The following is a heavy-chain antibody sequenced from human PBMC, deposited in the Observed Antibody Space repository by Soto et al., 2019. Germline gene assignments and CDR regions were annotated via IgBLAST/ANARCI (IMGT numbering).Heavy chain of an antibody. V-gene: IGHV1-46*03. Sequence: QVQLVQSGAEVKKPGASVKVSCKASGYTFTSYYMHWVRQAPGQGLEWMGIINPSGGSTSYAQKCQGRVTMTTDTCTSTVYMELSSLRSEDTAVYYCVRSAEDYGDYEPYFDYWGQGTLVTVSS. CDR2: INPSGGST. D-gene: IGHD4-17*01. CDR1: GYTFTSYY. J-gene: IGHJ4*02. CDR3: VRSAEDYGDYEPYFDY.